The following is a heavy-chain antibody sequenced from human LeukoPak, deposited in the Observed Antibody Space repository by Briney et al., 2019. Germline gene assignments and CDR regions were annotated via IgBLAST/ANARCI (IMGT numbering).Heavy chain of an antibody. CDR2: ISYDGSNK. V-gene: IGHV3-30*18. Sequence: PGRSLRLSCAASGFTFSSYDMHWVRQAPGKGLEWVTVISYDGSNKYYGDSLKGRFTISRDNSKNTLYLKMNSLRAEDTAVYYCAKEGSNGDFDYWGQGTLVTVSS. J-gene: IGHJ4*02. D-gene: IGHD1-26*01. CDR3: AKEGSNGDFDY. CDR1: GFTFSSYD.